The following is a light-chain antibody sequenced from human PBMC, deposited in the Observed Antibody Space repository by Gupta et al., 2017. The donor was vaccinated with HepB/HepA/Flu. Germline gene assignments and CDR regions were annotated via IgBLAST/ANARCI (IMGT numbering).Light chain of an antibody. J-gene: IGLJ2*01. V-gene: IGLV1-40*01. CDR1: SSNIGTAYD. CDR2: VNT. CDR3: QSSYTILNIVV. Sequence: QSVLTQPPSVSGAPGQRVTISCTGSSSNIGTAYDVQWYQHLPGTAPKLRIYVNTDRPSAVPDRFSCSNSGTSASLPTTGLQAEDEADDYCQSSYTILNIVVFGGGTRLTVL.